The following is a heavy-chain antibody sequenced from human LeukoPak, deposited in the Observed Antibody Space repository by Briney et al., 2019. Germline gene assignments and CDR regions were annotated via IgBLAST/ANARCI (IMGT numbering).Heavy chain of an antibody. D-gene: IGHD2-2*01. Sequence: SETLSLTCTVSGGSISSYYWSWIRQPPGKGLEWIGYIYYSGSTNYNHSFKSRVTISVNTSKNQFSLKLSSVTAADTAGYYCARIPGWVVVPAAHWYFDLWGRGTLVTVSS. CDR1: GGSISSYY. V-gene: IGHV4-59*01. J-gene: IGHJ2*01. CDR3: ARIPGWVVVPAAHWYFDL. CDR2: IYYSGST.